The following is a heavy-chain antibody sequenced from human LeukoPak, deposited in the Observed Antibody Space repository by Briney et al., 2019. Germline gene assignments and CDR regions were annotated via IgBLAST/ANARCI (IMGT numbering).Heavy chain of an antibody. J-gene: IGHJ4*02. CDR3: ARSPTYYYGSGSYYFDY. V-gene: IGHV3-23*01. CDR2: ISGSGGST. Sequence: PGGSLRLSCAASGFTFSSYAMSWVRQAPGKGLEWVSAISGSGGSTYYADSVKGRFTISRDNSKNTLYLQMNSLRAEDTAVYYCARSPTYYYGSGSYYFDYWGQGTLVTVSS. CDR1: GFTFSSYA. D-gene: IGHD3-10*01.